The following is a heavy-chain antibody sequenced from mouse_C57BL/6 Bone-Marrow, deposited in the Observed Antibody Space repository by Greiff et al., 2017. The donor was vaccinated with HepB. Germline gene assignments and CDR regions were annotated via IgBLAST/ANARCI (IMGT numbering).Heavy chain of an antibody. CDR2: ISSGGDYI. Sequence: EVHLVESGEGLVKPGGSLKLSCAASGFTFSSYAMSWVRQTPEKRLEWVAYISSGGDYIYYADTVKGRFTISRDNARNTLYLQMSSLKSEDTAMYYCTGHDYYGSSRGFAYWGQGTLVTVSA. CDR3: TGHDYYGSSRGFAY. J-gene: IGHJ3*01. CDR1: GFTFSSYA. V-gene: IGHV5-9-1*02. D-gene: IGHD1-1*01.